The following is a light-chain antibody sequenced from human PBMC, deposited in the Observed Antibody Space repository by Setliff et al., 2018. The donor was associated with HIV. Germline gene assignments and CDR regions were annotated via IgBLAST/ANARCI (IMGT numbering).Light chain of an antibody. V-gene: IGLV2-23*02. CDR2: EVK. J-gene: IGLJ2*01. CDR3: CSYGGSNDVV. Sequence: QSALTQPASVSGSPGQAITISCTGNNSDIGTYDLVSWYQQHPGRAPKLTIFEVKRRPSGVSNRFSGSKSGNTASLTISGLQAEDEADYYCCSYGGSNDVVFGGGTK. CDR1: NSDIGTYDL.